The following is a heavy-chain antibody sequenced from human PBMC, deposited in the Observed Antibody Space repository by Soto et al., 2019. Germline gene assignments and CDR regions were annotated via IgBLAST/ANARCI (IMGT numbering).Heavy chain of an antibody. V-gene: IGHV1-46*03. CDR1: GYTFTSYC. D-gene: IGHD2-15*01. CDR3: ARKAGYCSGGSCDPGAVDY. Sequence: ASVKVSCKASGYTFTSYCMHWVRQAPGQGLEWMGIINPSGGSTSYAQKFQGRVTMTRDTSTSTVYMELSSLRSEDTAVYYCARKAGYCSGGSCDPGAVDYWGQGTLVTVSS. CDR2: INPSGGST. J-gene: IGHJ4*02.